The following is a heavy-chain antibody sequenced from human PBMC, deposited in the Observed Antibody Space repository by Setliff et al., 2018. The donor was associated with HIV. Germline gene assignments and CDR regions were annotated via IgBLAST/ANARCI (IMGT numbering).Heavy chain of an antibody. CDR2: ISYDGSNK. V-gene: IGHV3-30*06. Sequence: GGSLRLSCAASGFTFSLYGMHWVRQAPGKGLEWVAVISYDGSNKYYADSVKGRFTISRDNSMNTLYLQMNSLRAEDTAVYYCASPFDEWLVSNSPFDYWGQGTLVTVSS. CDR3: ASPFDEWLVSNSPFDY. J-gene: IGHJ4*02. CDR1: GFTFSLYG. D-gene: IGHD6-19*01.